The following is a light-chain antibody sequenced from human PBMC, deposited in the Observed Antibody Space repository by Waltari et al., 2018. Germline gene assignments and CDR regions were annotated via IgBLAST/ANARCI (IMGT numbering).Light chain of an antibody. Sequence: EIVMTQYPATLSVSPGQRATLSCRASQSLRSNLAWYQQKPGQAPRLLIYGASSRATGLPARFSGSGSGTEVTLTISSLQPEDFGVYYCQQYNNWPPSFGQGTKLEIK. J-gene: IGKJ2*03. CDR3: QQYNNWPPS. V-gene: IGKV3-15*01. CDR2: GAS. CDR1: QSLRSN.